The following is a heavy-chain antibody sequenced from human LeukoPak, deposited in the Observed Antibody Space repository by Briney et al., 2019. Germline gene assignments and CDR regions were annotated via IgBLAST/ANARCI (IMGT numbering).Heavy chain of an antibody. Sequence: GGSLGLSCAASGFTFSSYSMNWVRQAPGKGLEWVSSISSSSSYIYYADSVKGRFTISRDNAKNSLYLQMNSLRAEDTAVYYCARVGTSIAVAGTPFDYWGQGTLVTVSS. CDR3: ARVGTSIAVAGTPFDY. V-gene: IGHV3-21*01. J-gene: IGHJ4*02. D-gene: IGHD6-19*01. CDR2: ISSSSSYI. CDR1: GFTFSSYS.